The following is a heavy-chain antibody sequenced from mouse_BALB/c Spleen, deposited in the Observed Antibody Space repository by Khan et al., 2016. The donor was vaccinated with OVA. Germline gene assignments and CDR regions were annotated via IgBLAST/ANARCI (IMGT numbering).Heavy chain of an antibody. V-gene: IGHV9-2-1*01. CDR1: GYTFTDYS. J-gene: IGHJ3*01. Sequence: QIQLVQSGPELKKPGETVKISCKASGYTFTDYSMHWVKQAPGKGLKWMGWINTETGEPTYADDFKGRFAFSLETSASTAYLQINNLKNEDTATYFGARNFLYYYGSSPFAYWGRGTLVTVSA. D-gene: IGHD1-1*01. CDR3: ARNFLYYYGSSPFAY. CDR2: INTETGEP.